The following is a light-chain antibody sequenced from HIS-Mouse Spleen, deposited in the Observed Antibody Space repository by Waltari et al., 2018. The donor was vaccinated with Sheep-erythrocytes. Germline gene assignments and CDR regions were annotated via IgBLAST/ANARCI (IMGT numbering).Light chain of an antibody. CDR2: GNN. Sequence: QSVLTQPPSASGTPGQRVTISCSGSSSNIGSNYVYWYQQLPGTAPKLLIYGNNQRPSGVPYRFSGSKSVTSASLAISGLRSEDEADYYCAACDDSLSGNWVFGGGTKLTVL. J-gene: IGLJ3*02. CDR1: SSNIGSNY. V-gene: IGLV1-47*01. CDR3: AACDDSLSGNWV.